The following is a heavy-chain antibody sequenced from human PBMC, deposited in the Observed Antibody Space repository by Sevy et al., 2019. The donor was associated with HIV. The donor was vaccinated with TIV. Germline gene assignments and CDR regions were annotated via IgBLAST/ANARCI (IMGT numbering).Heavy chain of an antibody. D-gene: IGHD3-10*01. V-gene: IGHV3-33*03. CDR3: ATGRDYGSGSYDY. CDR1: GFTFSSYG. J-gene: IGHJ4*02. CDR2: ILYEGINK. Sequence: GGSLRLSCAASGFTFSSYGMHWVRQAPGKGLEWVAVILYEGINKDYGDSVRGRFTISRDNSKNTLYLEMNNLRVDDTAIYYCATGRDYGSGSYDYWGQGTLVTVSS.